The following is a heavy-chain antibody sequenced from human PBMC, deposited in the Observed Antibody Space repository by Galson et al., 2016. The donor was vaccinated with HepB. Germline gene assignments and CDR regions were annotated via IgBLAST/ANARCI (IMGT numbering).Heavy chain of an antibody. J-gene: IGHJ4*02. CDR1: GFTFSSYW. D-gene: IGHD3-3*01. CDR3: VGAFLGY. Sequence: SLRLSCAASGFTFSSYWMHWVRQAPGKGLEWVGHIQNKNYGGTAVYAAPAKGRFTISRDDSTHTVYLQMSDLKTEDIAVYYCVGAFLGYWGQGALVTVS. V-gene: IGHV3-15*01. CDR2: IQNKNYGGTA.